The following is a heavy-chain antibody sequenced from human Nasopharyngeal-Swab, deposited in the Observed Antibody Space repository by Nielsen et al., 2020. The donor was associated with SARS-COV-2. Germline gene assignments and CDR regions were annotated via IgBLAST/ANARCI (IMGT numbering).Heavy chain of an antibody. CDR3: ARAGDSNGWYFWFDP. CDR2: ISYDGSNK. V-gene: IGHV3-30-3*01. J-gene: IGHJ5*02. D-gene: IGHD6-19*01. CDR1: GYTFSSYA. Sequence: VGSLWLSCAASGYTFSSYAMHWVREAPGKGVEWVAVISYDGSNKYSADSVKGRFIISRDNSKNTLYLQMNSLRAEDTAVYYCARAGDSNGWYFWFDPWGQGTLVTVSS.